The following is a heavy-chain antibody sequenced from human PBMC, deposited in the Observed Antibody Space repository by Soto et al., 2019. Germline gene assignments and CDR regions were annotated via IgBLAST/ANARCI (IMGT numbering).Heavy chain of an antibody. CDR2: IHPAGQPI. V-gene: IGHV3-48*03. J-gene: IGHJ3*01. CDR3: ASRGRR. Sequence: EVQLVESGGGLVQPGGSLRLSCVASGFTFSSSEMYWVRQAPGKGLEWVSYIHPAGQPIFYADSVKGRFTISRDNAENSLYLQMNNLRAEDTAVYYCASRGRRWGQGTMVTVSS. D-gene: IGHD2-15*01. CDR1: GFTFSSSE.